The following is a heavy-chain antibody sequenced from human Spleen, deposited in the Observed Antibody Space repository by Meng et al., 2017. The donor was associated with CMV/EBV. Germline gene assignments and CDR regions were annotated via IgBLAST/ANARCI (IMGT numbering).Heavy chain of an antibody. V-gene: IGHV1-46*01. D-gene: IGHD3-3*01. Sequence: ALVKVSCKASGHPFTKYYFHWVRQAPGQGLEWMGMISPTTGTTWSAQEFQGRLTMTRDTSTSTVYMEMSSLRSEDTAVYYCGRDYDFWSGFPGYWGQGTLVTVSS. CDR2: ISPTTGTT. J-gene: IGHJ4*02. CDR3: GRDYDFWSGFPGY. CDR1: GHPFTKYY.